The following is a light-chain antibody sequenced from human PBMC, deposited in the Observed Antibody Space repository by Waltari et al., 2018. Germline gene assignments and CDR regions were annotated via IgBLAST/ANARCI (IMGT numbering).Light chain of an antibody. V-gene: IGKV1-9*01. CDR1: QGANNY. CDR3: QQYQSYPIT. J-gene: IGKJ4*01. Sequence: DIQLTPSPSFLSASVGDRLTNTCRASQGANNYLAWFQQKPGKAPKVLVFGASTLQSGVPSRFSGRGSGTEFILTISSLQPEDIATYYCQQYQSYPITFGGGTKVETK. CDR2: GAS.